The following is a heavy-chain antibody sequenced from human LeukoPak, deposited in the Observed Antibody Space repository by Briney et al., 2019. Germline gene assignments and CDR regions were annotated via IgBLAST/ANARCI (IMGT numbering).Heavy chain of an antibody. J-gene: IGHJ5*02. D-gene: IGHD2-2*01. Sequence: ASVKVSCKASGYTFTGCYMHWVRQAPGQGLEWMGWINPNSGGTNYAQKFQGRVTMTRDTSISTAYMELSRLRSDDTAVYYCARGDIVVVPAARNWFDPWGQGTLVTVSS. V-gene: IGHV1-2*02. CDR3: ARGDIVVVPAARNWFDP. CDR1: GYTFTGCY. CDR2: INPNSGGT.